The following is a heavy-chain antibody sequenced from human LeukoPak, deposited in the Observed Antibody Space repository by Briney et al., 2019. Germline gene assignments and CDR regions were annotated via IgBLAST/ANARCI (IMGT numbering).Heavy chain of an antibody. CDR2: MDPNSGNT. V-gene: IGHV1-8*03. J-gene: IGHJ6*03. D-gene: IGHD1-26*01. CDR3: ARGVRQRQIHYYLGATKHYYYYYMDV. Sequence: ASVKVSCKASGYTFTSYDINWVRQATGQGLEWMGWMDPNSGNTGYAQKFQGRVTITRNTSISTAYMELSSLRSEDTAVYYCARGVRQRQIHYYLGATKHYYYYYMDVWGKGTTVTVSS. CDR1: GYTFTSYD.